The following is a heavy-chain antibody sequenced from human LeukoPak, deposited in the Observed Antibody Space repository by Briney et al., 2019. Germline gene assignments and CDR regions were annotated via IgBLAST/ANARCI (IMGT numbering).Heavy chain of an antibody. CDR2: ISSSGSTI. CDR3: ARETLEMATIDY. Sequence: GGSLRLSCAASGFTFSDYYMSWVRQAPGKGLEWVSYISSSGSTIYYADSVKGRFTISRDNAKNSLYLQMNSLRAEDTAVYYCARETLEMATIDYWGQGTLVTVSS. J-gene: IGHJ4*02. V-gene: IGHV3-11*01. D-gene: IGHD5-24*01. CDR1: GFTFSDYY.